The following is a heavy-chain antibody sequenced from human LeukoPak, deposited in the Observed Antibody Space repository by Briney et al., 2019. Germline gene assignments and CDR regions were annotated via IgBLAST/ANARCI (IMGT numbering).Heavy chain of an antibody. CDR1: GGSISSYY. V-gene: IGHV4-59*05. CDR2: IYYSGST. J-gene: IGHJ6*03. Sequence: PSETLSLTCTVSGGSISSYYWSWIRQPAGKGLEWIGGIYYSGSTYYNPSLKSRVTISVDTSKNQFSLKLSSVTAADTAVYYCAEITVAYYYYYYMDVWGKGTTVTVSS. D-gene: IGHD4-11*01. CDR3: AEITVAYYYYYYMDV.